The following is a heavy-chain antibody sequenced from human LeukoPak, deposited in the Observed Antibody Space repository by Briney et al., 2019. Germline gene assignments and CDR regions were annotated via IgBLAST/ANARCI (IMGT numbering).Heavy chain of an antibody. CDR3: ARRSVGATDLSFDY. Sequence: GGSLRLSCAASGFTVSSNYMSWVRQAPGKGLEWVSVIYSGGSTYYADSVKGRFTISRHNSKNTLYLQMNSLRAEDTAVYYCARRSVGATDLSFDYWGQGTLVTVSS. V-gene: IGHV3-53*01. CDR2: IYSGGST. D-gene: IGHD1-26*01. J-gene: IGHJ4*02. CDR1: GFTVSSNY.